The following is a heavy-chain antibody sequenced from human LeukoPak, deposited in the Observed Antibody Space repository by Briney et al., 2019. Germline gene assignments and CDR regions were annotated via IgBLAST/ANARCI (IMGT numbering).Heavy chain of an antibody. Sequence: PGGSLRLSSVHSGFTDSSRYMTCVRQAPGKGLEWVSVIYSGSNTYYADSVKGRFTISRDNSENTVYLQMNSLRAEDTAVYYCARCLRVNRDYWGQGTLVTVSS. CDR2: IYSGSNT. D-gene: IGHD1-14*01. V-gene: IGHV3-53*01. CDR1: GFTDSSRY. CDR3: ARCLRVNRDY. J-gene: IGHJ4*02.